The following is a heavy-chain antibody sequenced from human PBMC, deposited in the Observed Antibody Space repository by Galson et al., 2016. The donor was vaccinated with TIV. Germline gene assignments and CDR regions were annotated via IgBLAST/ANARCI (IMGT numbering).Heavy chain of an antibody. CDR1: GYTFTDYY. Sequence: VKVSCKVSGYTFTDYYLHWVQQAPGKGPEWMGLIDPKDGETIYTEKFQDRVTITADTSTDTAYMELSSLTPDDTAVYYCATLAIRAWGQGTLVTVS. V-gene: IGHV1-69-2*01. CDR2: IDPKDGET. D-gene: IGHD3-10*01. J-gene: IGHJ5*02. CDR3: ATLAIRA.